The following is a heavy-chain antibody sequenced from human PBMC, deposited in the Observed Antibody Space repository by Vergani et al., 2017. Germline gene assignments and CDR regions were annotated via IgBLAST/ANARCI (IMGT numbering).Heavy chain of an antibody. J-gene: IGHJ5*02. CDR3: ARGSSSSDNWFDP. CDR2: IWYDGSNK. D-gene: IGHD6-6*01. V-gene: IGHV3-33*01. CDR1: GFTFSSYG. Sequence: QVQLVESGGGVVQPGRSLRLSCAASGFTFSSYGMHWVRQAPGKGLEWVAVIWYDGSNKYYADSVKGRFTISRDNSKNTLYRQMNSLRAEDTAVYYCARGSSSSDNWFDPWGQGTLVTVSS.